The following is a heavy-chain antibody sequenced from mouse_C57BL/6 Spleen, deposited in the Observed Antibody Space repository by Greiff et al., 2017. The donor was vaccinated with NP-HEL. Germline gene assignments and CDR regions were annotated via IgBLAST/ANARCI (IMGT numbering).Heavy chain of an antibody. CDR2: IRNKANGYTT. V-gene: IGHV7-3*01. D-gene: IGHD4-1*01. CDR3: ARPLTGTGAMDY. J-gene: IGHJ4*01. CDR1: GFTFTDYY. Sequence: EVMLVESGGGLVQPGGSLSLSCAASGFTFTDYYMSWVRQPPGKALEWLGFIRNKANGYTTEYSASVKGRFTISRDNSQSILYLQMNALRAEDSATYYCARPLTGTGAMDYWGQGTSVTVSS.